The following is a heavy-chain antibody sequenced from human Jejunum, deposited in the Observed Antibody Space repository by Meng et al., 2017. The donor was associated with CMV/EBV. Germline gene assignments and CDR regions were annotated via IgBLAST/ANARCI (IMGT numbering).Heavy chain of an antibody. CDR1: GDSISTSIW. CDR2: IHHSGGT. Sequence: TCAVSGDSISTSIWWSWVRQPPEKGLEWIGEIHHSGGTHYNPSLKSRVTISLDKSKNQFSLDLNSVTAADTAVYYCAREGVGDSLLYWGQGTLVTVSS. J-gene: IGHJ4*02. D-gene: IGHD4-17*01. CDR3: AREGVGDSLLY. V-gene: IGHV4-4*02.